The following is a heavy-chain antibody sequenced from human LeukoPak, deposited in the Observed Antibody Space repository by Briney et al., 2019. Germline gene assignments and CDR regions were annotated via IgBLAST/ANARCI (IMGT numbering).Heavy chain of an antibody. CDR1: GFTFSSYG. Sequence: GGSLRLSCAASGFTFSSYGMHWVRQAPGKGLEWVAVISYDGSNKYYADSVKGRFTISRDNSKNTLYLQMNSLRAEDTAVYYCAKVPYDSSGYYLRYFDYWGQGTLVTVSS. CDR2: ISYDGSNK. D-gene: IGHD3-22*01. CDR3: AKVPYDSSGYYLRYFDY. V-gene: IGHV3-30*18. J-gene: IGHJ4*02.